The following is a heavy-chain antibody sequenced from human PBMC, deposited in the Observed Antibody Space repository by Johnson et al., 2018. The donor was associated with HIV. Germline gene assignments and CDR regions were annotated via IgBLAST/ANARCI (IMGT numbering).Heavy chain of an antibody. CDR2: ISSSGASI. J-gene: IGHJ3*02. CDR3: ARDHLTGNYAFDI. Sequence: QVQLVESGGGLVKPGGSLRLSCAASGFSFSDYYMTWIRQAPGKGLEWVSYISSSGASIYYAESVKGRFTISRDNAKNSLYLQMNSLRAEDTALYYCARDHLTGNYAFDIWGQGTMVTVSS. D-gene: IGHD7-27*01. CDR1: GFSFSDYY. V-gene: IGHV3-11*01.